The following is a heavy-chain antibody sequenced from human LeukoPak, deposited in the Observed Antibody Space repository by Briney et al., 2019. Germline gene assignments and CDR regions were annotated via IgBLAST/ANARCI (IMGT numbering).Heavy chain of an antibody. D-gene: IGHD3-10*01. Sequence: PGGSLRLSCTASGFTFSSYAMTWVRQAPGKGLEWVSSISGSAEITDYADSVKGRFAVSRDNSKSTLYLRLNSLRAEDTAKYYCAKLGDYFGSGRFSFFDYWGHGTLVTVSS. CDR3: AKLGDYFGSGRFSFFDY. CDR1: GFTFSSYA. CDR2: ISGSAEIT. V-gene: IGHV3-23*01. J-gene: IGHJ4*01.